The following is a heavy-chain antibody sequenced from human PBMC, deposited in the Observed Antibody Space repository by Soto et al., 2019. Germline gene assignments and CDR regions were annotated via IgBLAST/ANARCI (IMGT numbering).Heavy chain of an antibody. J-gene: IGHJ5*02. CDR3: ARASGYCSSTSRYEGFGWFDP. Sequence: PSETLSLTCTVSGGSISSGDYYWSWIHQPPGKGLEWIGYIYYSGSTYYNPSLKSRVTISVDTSKNQFSLKLSSVTAADTAVYYCARASGYCSSTSRYEGFGWFDPWGQGTLVTVSS. CDR2: IYYSGST. D-gene: IGHD2-2*03. CDR1: GGSISSGDYY. V-gene: IGHV4-30-4*01.